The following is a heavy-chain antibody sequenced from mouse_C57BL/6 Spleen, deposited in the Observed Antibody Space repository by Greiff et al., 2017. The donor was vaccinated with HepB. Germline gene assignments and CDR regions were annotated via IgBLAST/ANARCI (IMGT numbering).Heavy chain of an antibody. J-gene: IGHJ2*01. D-gene: IGHD2-2*01. Sequence: VQLKESGPELVKPGASVKISCKASGYAFSSSWMNWVKQRPGKGLEWIGRIYPGDGDTNYNGKFKGKATLTADKSSSTAYMQLSSLTSEDSAVYFCARMRIYYGYDDLYFDYWGQGTTLTVSS. CDR3: ARMRIYYGYDDLYFDY. CDR2: IYPGDGDT. CDR1: GYAFSSSW. V-gene: IGHV1-82*01.